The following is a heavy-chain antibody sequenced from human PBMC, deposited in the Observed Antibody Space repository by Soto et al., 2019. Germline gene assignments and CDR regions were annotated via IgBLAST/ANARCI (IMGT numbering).Heavy chain of an antibody. Sequence: SETLSLTCTVSGGSISSYYWSWIRQPPGKGLEWIGYIYYSGSTNYNPSLKSRVTISVDTSKNQFSLKLSSVTAADTAVYYCARASGYDLPDAFDFWGQGTMVTVSS. J-gene: IGHJ3*01. V-gene: IGHV4-59*01. CDR3: ARASGYDLPDAFDF. CDR2: IYYSGST. D-gene: IGHD5-12*01. CDR1: GGSISSYY.